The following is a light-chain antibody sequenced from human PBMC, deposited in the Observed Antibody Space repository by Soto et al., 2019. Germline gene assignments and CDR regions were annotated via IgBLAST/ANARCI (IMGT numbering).Light chain of an antibody. J-gene: IGKJ1*01. Sequence: EIVLTQSPATLSVSPGARATLSCRASPSVSSNLAWYQQKPGQAPRLLIYGASTRATGIPARFSGSGSGTEVTLTISSLQLEDFAVYYCQQDNNWPPWTFGQGTNVEIK. CDR1: PSVSSN. V-gene: IGKV3-15*01. CDR3: QQDNNWPPWT. CDR2: GAS.